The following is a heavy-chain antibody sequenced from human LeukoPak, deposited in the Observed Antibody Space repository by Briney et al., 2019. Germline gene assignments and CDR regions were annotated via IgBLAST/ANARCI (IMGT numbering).Heavy chain of an antibody. CDR1: GGSFSGYY. CDR2: INHSGST. V-gene: IGHV4-34*01. D-gene: IGHD6-19*01. Sequence: SETLSLTCAVYGGSFSGYYWIWIRQPPGKGLEWIGEINHSGSTNYNPSLKSRVTISVDTSKNQFSLKLSSVTAADTAVYYCARARAVAGTMDYWGQGTLVTVSS. CDR3: ARARAVAGTMDY. J-gene: IGHJ4*02.